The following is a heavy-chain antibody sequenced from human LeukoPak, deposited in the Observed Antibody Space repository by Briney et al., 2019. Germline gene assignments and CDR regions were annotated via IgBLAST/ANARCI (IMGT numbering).Heavy chain of an antibody. CDR2: IIPILGIA. D-gene: IGHD4-11*01. CDR3: ARRDSNYLYYYYYGMDV. CDR1: GGTFSGYA. V-gene: IGHV1-69*04. J-gene: IGHJ6*02. Sequence: SVKVSCKASGGTFSGYAISWVRQAPGQGLEWMGRIIPILGIANYAQKFQGRVTITADKSTSTAYMELSSLRSEDTAVYYCARRDSNYLYYYYYGMDVWGQGTTVTVSS.